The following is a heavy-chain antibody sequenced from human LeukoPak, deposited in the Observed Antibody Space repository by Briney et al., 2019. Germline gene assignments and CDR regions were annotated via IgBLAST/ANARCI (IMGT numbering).Heavy chain of an antibody. CDR3: ASEYYYYDSSGYYYHDAFDI. CDR1: GFTFSSCS. V-gene: IGHV3-21*01. Sequence: GGFLRLSCAASGFTFSSCSMNWVRQAPGKGLEWVSSISSSSSYIYYADSVKGRFTMSRDNAKNSLYLQMNSLRAEDTAVYYCASEYYYYDSSGYYYHDAFDIWGQGTMVTVSS. D-gene: IGHD3-22*01. J-gene: IGHJ3*02. CDR2: ISSSSSYI.